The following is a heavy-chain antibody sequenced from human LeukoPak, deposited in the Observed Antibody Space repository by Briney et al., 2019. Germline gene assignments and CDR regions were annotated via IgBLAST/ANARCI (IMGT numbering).Heavy chain of an antibody. J-gene: IGHJ6*02. Sequence: GRSLRLSCAASGFTFSSYGMHWVRQAPVKGLEWVAVISYDGSNKYYADSVKGRFTISRDNSKNTLYLQMNSLRAEDTAVYYCASNVGIDVWGQGTTVTVSS. CDR1: GFTFSSYG. V-gene: IGHV3-30*03. CDR3: ASNVGIDV. CDR2: ISYDGSNK.